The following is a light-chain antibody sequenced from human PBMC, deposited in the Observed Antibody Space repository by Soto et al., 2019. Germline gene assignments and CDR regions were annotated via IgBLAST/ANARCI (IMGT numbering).Light chain of an antibody. V-gene: IGKV3-11*01. CDR1: QSVTSY. CDR2: DIS. CDR3: QQRTNWSPPA. J-gene: IGKJ4*01. Sequence: DIILTQSPATLSLSPGERATLSCRASQSVTSYLAWYQQKPGQAPRLLMSDISNRATGVPARFSGRGYGTDFNLTISSLEPEDLAVYYCQQRTNWSPPAFGGGTKVEIK.